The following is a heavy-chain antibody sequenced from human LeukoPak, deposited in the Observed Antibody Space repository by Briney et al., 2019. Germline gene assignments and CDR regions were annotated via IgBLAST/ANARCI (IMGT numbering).Heavy chain of an antibody. Sequence: GGSLSLSCAASGFTFSSYWMSWVRQAPGKGLEWVANIMQDGSEKYYVDSVKGRFTISRDNAKNSLYLQMNSLRAEDTAVYYCARDSYGAAHCDYWGQGTLVTVSS. CDR1: GFTFSSYW. J-gene: IGHJ4*02. CDR3: ARDSYGAAHCDY. V-gene: IGHV3-7*01. CDR2: IMQDGSEK. D-gene: IGHD4-17*01.